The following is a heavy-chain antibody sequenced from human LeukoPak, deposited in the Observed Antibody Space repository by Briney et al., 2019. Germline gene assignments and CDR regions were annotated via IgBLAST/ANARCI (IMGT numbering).Heavy chain of an antibody. CDR2: ISGSSSYI. Sequence: SGGSLRLSCAASGFTFSSYSMNWVRQAPGKGLEWVSSISGSSSYIYYADSVKGRFTISRDNAKNSLYLQMNSLRAEDTAVYYCARDINFYGGNLFDYWGQGTLITVSS. J-gene: IGHJ4*02. CDR3: ARDINFYGGNLFDY. V-gene: IGHV3-21*01. CDR1: GFTFSSYS. D-gene: IGHD4-23*01.